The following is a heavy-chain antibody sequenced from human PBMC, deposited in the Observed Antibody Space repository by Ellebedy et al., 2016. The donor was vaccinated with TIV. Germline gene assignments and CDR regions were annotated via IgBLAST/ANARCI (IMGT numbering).Heavy chain of an antibody. CDR3: ARATTVTSLAFDS. Sequence: LRLSXTVSGGSISGGDFYWSWIRQPPGKGLEFVGYIYSTGTTYYNPSLKSRVSISLDTSKRHFSLRLGSVTAADTAVYYCARATTVTSLAFDSWGQGTLVIVSS. V-gene: IGHV4-30-4*01. D-gene: IGHD4-17*01. CDR1: GGSISGGDFY. CDR2: IYSTGTT. J-gene: IGHJ4*02.